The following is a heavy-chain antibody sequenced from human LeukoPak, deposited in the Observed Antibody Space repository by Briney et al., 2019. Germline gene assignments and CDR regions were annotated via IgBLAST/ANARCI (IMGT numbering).Heavy chain of an antibody. D-gene: IGHD2-15*01. J-gene: IGHJ6*02. CDR2: IYTSGST. Sequence: SETLSLTCTVSGGSLSRGRYHWSWIRQPAGKGLEWIGRIYTSGSTNYNPSLKSRVTISVDTSKNQFSLKLSSVTAADTAVYYCARLVVVAATGYYYGMDVWGQGTTVTVSS. CDR1: GGSLSRGRYH. CDR3: ARLVVVAATGYYYGMDV. V-gene: IGHV4-61*02.